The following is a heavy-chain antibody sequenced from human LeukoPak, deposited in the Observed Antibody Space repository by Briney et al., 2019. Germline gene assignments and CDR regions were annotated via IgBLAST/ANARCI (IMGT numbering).Heavy chain of an antibody. V-gene: IGHV3-23*01. CDR3: ALSMVRGVIMPGSMDV. D-gene: IGHD3-10*01. CDR2: ISGSGGST. CDR1: GFTFSSYA. Sequence: LSGGSLRLSCAASGFTFSSYAMSWVRQAPGKGLEWVSAISGSGGSTYYADSVKGRFTISRDNSKNTLYLQMNSLRAEDTAVYYCALSMVRGVIMPGSMDVWGKGTTVTVSS. J-gene: IGHJ6*03.